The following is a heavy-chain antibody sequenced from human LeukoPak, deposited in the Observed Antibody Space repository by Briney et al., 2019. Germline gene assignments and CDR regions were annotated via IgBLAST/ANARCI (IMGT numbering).Heavy chain of an antibody. CDR2: ISDSGTTK. J-gene: IGHJ4*02. CDR3: VVAITY. V-gene: IGHV3-48*03. CDR1: GFTFSSFE. Sequence: PGGSLRLSCVASGFTFSSFEMNWVRQPPGKGLEWISYISDSGTTKYYADSVKGRFTISRDNAKHSLYLQMNSLRAEDTAVYYCVVAITYWGRGTQVTVSS. D-gene: IGHD1-14*01.